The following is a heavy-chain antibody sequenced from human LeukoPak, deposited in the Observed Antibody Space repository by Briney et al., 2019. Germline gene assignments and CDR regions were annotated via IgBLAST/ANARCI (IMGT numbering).Heavy chain of an antibody. CDR1: GFTFDDYG. J-gene: IGHJ6*03. V-gene: IGHV3-20*04. Sequence: GGSLRLSCAASGFTFDDYGMSWVRQPPGEGLEWVAGINWNGGSTGHADSVRGRFTISRDNAKNSLYLQMNSLRAEDTALYYCAREHYFYHMDGWGEGTTVTVSS. CDR2: INWNGGST. CDR3: AREHYFYHMDG.